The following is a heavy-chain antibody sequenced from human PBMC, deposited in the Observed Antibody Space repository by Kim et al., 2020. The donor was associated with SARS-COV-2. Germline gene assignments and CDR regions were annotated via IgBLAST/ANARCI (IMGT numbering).Heavy chain of an antibody. CDR1: GFSFNTYS. CDR2: ISSSSNTA. J-gene: IGHJ4*02. Sequence: GGSLRLSCAASGFSFNTYSMDWVRQAPGKGLEWLSYISSSSNTAYYADSVEGRFTISRENAKNSLYLQMNSLRDEDTALYYCARDFGFCSGATCPTPPCFDYWGQGSLVTVSS. V-gene: IGHV3-48*02. CDR3: ARDFGFCSGATCPTPPCFDY. D-gene: IGHD2-15*01.